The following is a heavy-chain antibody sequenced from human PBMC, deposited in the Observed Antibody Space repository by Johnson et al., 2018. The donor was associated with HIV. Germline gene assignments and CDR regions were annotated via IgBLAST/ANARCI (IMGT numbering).Heavy chain of an antibody. Sequence: HVQLVESGGGVVQPGRSLRLSCAASGFTFSSYAMHWVRQAPGKGLEWVAVISYDGSEKYYAGSVKGRFTIYRDNSKNKLYLQVNSLRGEDTAVYYCARGSRYTHDNDDVYLLHAFDIWGQGTVVTVSS. CDR3: ARGSRYTHDNDDVYLLHAFDI. CDR1: GFTFSSYA. CDR2: ISYDGSEK. V-gene: IGHV3-30*04. J-gene: IGHJ3*02. D-gene: IGHD3-16*01.